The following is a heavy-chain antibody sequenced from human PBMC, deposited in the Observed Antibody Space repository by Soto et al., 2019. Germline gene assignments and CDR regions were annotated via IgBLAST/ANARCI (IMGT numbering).Heavy chain of an antibody. V-gene: IGHV1-3*01. CDR2: INAGNGNT. CDR3: ARDGTQDAFDI. J-gene: IGHJ3*02. Sequence: QVQLVQSGAEVKKPGASVKVSCKASGYTFTSYAMHWVRQAPGQRLEWMGWINAGNGNTKYSQKFQGRVTITRDTXXSTAXXXXXXXXXXDTAVYYCARDGTQDAFDIWGQGTMVTVSS. CDR1: GYTFTSYA.